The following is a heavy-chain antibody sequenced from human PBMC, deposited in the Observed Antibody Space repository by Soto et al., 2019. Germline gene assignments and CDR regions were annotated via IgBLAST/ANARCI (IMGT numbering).Heavy chain of an antibody. CDR2: IYPGDSDT. J-gene: IGHJ6*02. Sequence: GESLKISCKGSGYTFTNYWIGWARQMPGKGPEWMGIIYPGDSDTKYNPSFQGQVTISADKSITTTYLQWSSLKASDTAIYYCAASIFYYGMDVWGPGTTVTVSS. CDR1: GYTFTNYW. CDR3: AASIFYYGMDV. V-gene: IGHV5-51*01.